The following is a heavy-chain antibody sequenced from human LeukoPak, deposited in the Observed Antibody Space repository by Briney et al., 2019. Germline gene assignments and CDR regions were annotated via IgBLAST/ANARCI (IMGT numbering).Heavy chain of an antibody. Sequence: SETLSLTCAVYGGSFSGYYWSWIRQPPGKGLEWIGEINHSGSTNYNPSLKSRVTISVDTSKNQFSLKLSSVTAADTAVYYCARAGYSYVPHDAFDIWGQGTMVTVSS. CDR1: GGSFSGYY. CDR3: ARAGYSYVPHDAFDI. CDR2: INHSGST. J-gene: IGHJ3*02. V-gene: IGHV4-34*01. D-gene: IGHD5-18*01.